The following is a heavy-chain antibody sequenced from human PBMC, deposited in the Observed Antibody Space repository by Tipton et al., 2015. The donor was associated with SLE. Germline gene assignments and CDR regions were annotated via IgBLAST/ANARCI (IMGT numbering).Heavy chain of an antibody. CDR3: AKGKGLQRHYFDY. V-gene: IGHV3-23*01. J-gene: IGHJ4*02. D-gene: IGHD6-25*01. CDR1: GFTFGSFA. Sequence: SLRLSCAGSGFTFGSFAMSWIRQAPGAGLKWVSMISVSGGSTSYADPVKGRFTVSRDNSKYTLYLQMNSLRVEDTAIYYCAKGKGLQRHYFDYCGQGTRVTVSS. CDR2: ISVSGGST.